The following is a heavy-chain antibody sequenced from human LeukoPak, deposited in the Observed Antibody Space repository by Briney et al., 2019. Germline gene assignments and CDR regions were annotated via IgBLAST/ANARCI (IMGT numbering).Heavy chain of an antibody. CDR3: AKDGLHSYGYYYYYYMDV. D-gene: IGHD5-18*01. V-gene: IGHV3-30*02. Sequence: GGSLRLSCAASGFTFSSYGMHWVRQAPGKGLEWVAFIRYDGSNKYYADSVKGRFTISRDNSKNTLYLQMNSLRAEDTAVYYCAKDGLHSYGYYYYYYMDVWGKGTTVTISS. CDR1: GFTFSSYG. CDR2: IRYDGSNK. J-gene: IGHJ6*03.